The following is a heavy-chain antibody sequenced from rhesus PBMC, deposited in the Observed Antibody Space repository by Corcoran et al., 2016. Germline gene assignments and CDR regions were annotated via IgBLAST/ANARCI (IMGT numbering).Heavy chain of an antibody. D-gene: IGHD6-31*01. Sequence: QVQLQESGPGLVKPSETLSLTCAVSGGSVSSSNWWRWIRQLPGQGLEWIGYIRGSSGSTYYNPSLKSRVTISTDTSKNQFSLKLSSVTAADTAVYYCARDSYSSGWYYFDYWGQGVLVTVSS. J-gene: IGHJ4*01. CDR3: ARDSYSSGWYYFDY. CDR2: IRGSSGST. CDR1: GGSVSSSNW. V-gene: IGHV4-65*01.